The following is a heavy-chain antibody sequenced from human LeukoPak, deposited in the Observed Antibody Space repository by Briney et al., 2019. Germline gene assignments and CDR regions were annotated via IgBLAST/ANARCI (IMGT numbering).Heavy chain of an antibody. Sequence: GGSLRLSCAASGFTFSSYEMNWVRQAPGKGLEWVSHISSSGSTIYYADSVKGRFTISRDNAKNSLYLQMNSLRAEDTAVYYCAELGITMIGGVWGKGATVTISS. CDR2: ISSSGSTI. D-gene: IGHD3-10*02. J-gene: IGHJ6*04. CDR3: AELGITMIGGV. V-gene: IGHV3-48*03. CDR1: GFTFSSYE.